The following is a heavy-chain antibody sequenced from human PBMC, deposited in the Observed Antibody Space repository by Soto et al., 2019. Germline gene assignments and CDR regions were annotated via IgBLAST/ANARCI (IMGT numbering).Heavy chain of an antibody. J-gene: IGHJ4*02. Sequence: EVQLLESGGGLVQPGGSLRISCIGSGFTFSSNAMSWVRQAPGKGLEWMGIIYPADSDARYNPSFQGQVTFSVDNSITTAYLQWSSLKASDTAIYYCARDDSFDYWGQGTLVTVSS. V-gene: IGHV5-51*01. CDR2: IYPADSDA. CDR3: ARDDSFDY. CDR1: GFTFSSNA.